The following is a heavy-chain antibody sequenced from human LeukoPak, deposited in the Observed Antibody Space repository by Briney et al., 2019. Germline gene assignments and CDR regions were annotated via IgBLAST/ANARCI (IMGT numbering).Heavy chain of an antibody. CDR1: GGSFSGYY. CDR2: INHSGST. J-gene: IGHJ4*02. CDR3: ARSGPVVPAAEDY. D-gene: IGHD2-2*01. Sequence: SETLSLTCAVYGGSFSGYYWSWIRQPPGKGLEWIGEINHSGSTNYNPSLKSRVTISVDTSKNLFSLKLSSVTAADTAVYYCARSGPVVPAAEDYWGQGTLATVSS. V-gene: IGHV4-34*01.